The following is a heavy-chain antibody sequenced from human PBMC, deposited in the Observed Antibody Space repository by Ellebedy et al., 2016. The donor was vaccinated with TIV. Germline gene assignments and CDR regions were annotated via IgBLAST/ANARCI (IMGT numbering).Heavy chain of an antibody. V-gene: IGHV3-7*01. CDR3: ATDGSYGDYRSPTHAFEI. CDR2: INQGGSER. J-gene: IGHJ3*02. CDR1: TFNFRNYW. D-gene: IGHD4-17*01. Sequence: GESLKISCAASTFNFRNYWMTWVRQPPGKGLEWVANINQGGSERYYVDSVKGRFTIPRDNAKNSLYLQMNSLRAEDTAVYYCATDGSYGDYRSPTHAFEIWGQGTMVTVSS.